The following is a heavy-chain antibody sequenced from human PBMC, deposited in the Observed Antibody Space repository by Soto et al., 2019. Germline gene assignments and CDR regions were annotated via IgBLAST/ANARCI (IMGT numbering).Heavy chain of an antibody. V-gene: IGHV1-18*01. Sequence: ASVKVSCKASVYTFTSYGISCVGHSQRQLLEWMGWISAYNGNTNYAQKLQGRVTMTTDTSTSTAYMELRSLRSDDTAVYYCARVENCSGGSSYYYYMDVWGKGTTVTVS. CDR2: ISAYNGNT. J-gene: IGHJ6*03. D-gene: IGHD2-15*01. CDR1: VYTFTSYG. CDR3: ARVENCSGGSSYYYYMDV.